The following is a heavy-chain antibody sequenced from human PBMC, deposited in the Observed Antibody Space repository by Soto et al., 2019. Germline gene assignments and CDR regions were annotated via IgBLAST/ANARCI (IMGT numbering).Heavy chain of an antibody. J-gene: IGHJ4*02. D-gene: IGHD6-6*01. V-gene: IGHV4-34*01. Sequence: SETLSLTCAVYGGSFSGYYWSWIRQPPGKGLEWIGEINHSGSTNYNPSLKSRVTISVDTSKNQFSLKLSSVTAADTAVYYCARVEDPEYSSSSELYWGQGTLVTVSS. CDR1: GGSFSGYY. CDR3: ARVEDPEYSSSSELY. CDR2: INHSGST.